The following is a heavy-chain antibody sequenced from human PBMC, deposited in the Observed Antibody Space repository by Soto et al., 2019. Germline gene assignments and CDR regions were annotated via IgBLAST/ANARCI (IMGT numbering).Heavy chain of an antibody. CDR2: ISSSSTI. D-gene: IGHD3-22*01. CDR1: GFTFSSYS. V-gene: IGHV3-48*01. Sequence: PGGSLRLSCAASGFTFSSYSMNWVRQAPGKGLEWVSYISSSSTIYYADSVKGRFTISRDSSKNTLYLQMNSLRAEDTAVYYCARDLYYYDSSGYHYGMDVWGQGTTVTVSS. CDR3: ARDLYYYDSSGYHYGMDV. J-gene: IGHJ6*02.